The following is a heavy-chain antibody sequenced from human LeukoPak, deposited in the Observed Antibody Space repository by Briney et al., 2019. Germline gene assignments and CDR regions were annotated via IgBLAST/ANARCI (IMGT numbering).Heavy chain of an antibody. CDR1: GFTFSDYY. CDR3: AKTQAYKGLGYYYGMDV. V-gene: IGHV3-11*01. D-gene: IGHD1-1*01. Sequence: GGSLRLSCAASGFTFSDYYMSWFRQAPGKGLEWVSYISSSGSTIYYADSVKGRFTISRDNAKNSLYLQMNSLRAEDTALYYCAKTQAYKGLGYYYGMDVWGQGTTVTVSS. CDR2: ISSSGSTI. J-gene: IGHJ6*02.